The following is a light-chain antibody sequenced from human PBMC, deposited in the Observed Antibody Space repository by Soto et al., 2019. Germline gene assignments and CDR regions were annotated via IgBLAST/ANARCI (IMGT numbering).Light chain of an antibody. CDR2: EVN. CDR3: SSYTSSSPLDVDV. J-gene: IGLJ1*01. Sequence: QSALTQPASVSGSPGQSITISCTGTSSDVGGYNYVSWYQQRPGNAPRLMIYEVNNRPSGVPNRFSGSKSGNTASLTISGLQAEDEADYYCSSYTSSSPLDVDVFGTGTKVTVL. V-gene: IGLV2-14*01. CDR1: SSDVGGYNY.